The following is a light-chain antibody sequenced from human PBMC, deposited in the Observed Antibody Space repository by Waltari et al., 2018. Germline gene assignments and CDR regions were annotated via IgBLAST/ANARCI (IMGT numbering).Light chain of an antibody. J-gene: IGLJ2*01. CDR2: EVN. Sequence: HSAQTEPRPVCGSSGAALPIPCSGPRSDGDVYNYLPWYQQHPGKAPKLMIYEVNKRPSGVPDRFSGSKSGTTASLTISGLQAEDEADYSCCSYTGSYTYVVFGGGTKLTVL. V-gene: IGLV2-11*01. CDR1: RSDGDVYNY. CDR3: CSYTGSYTYVV.